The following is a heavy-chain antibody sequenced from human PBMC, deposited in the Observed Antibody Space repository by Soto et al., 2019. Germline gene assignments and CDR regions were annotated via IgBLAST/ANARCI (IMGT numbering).Heavy chain of an antibody. CDR3: ARGSTDYFDSTGYHGYFDY. V-gene: IGHV4-30-2*01. CDR2: ISDGGST. Sequence: PSETLSLTCAVSGGSISSGDYSWSWIRQPPGKGLEWLGYISDGGSTYYNPSLKSRATISADRSKNQFSLNLSSVTAADTAVYYCARGSTDYFDSTGYHGYFDYWGQGTLVTVSS. D-gene: IGHD3-22*01. CDR1: GGSISSGDYS. J-gene: IGHJ4*02.